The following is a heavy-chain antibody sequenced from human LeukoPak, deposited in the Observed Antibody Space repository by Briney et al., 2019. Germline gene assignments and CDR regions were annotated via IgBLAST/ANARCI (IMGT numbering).Heavy chain of an antibody. V-gene: IGHV4-34*01. Sequence: SETLSLTCAVYGGSFSGYYWSWIRQPPGKGLEWIGEINHSGSTNYNPSFKSRVTISVDTSKNQFSLKLSSVTAADTAVYYCARLRRTAAGTYFDYWGQGTLVTVSS. CDR1: GGSFSGYY. CDR3: ARLRRTAAGTYFDY. D-gene: IGHD6-13*01. J-gene: IGHJ4*02. CDR2: INHSGST.